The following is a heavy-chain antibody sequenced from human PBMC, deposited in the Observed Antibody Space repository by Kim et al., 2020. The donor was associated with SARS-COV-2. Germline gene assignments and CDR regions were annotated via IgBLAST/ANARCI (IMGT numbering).Heavy chain of an antibody. CDR1: GFTFSNAW. CDR3: TTVPLLRLGELSTDV. D-gene: IGHD3-16*02. V-gene: IGHV3-15*01. CDR2: IKSKTDGGTT. Sequence: GGSLRLSCAASGFTFSNAWMSWVRQAPGKGLEWVGRIKSKTDGGTTDYAAPVKGRFTISRDDSKNTLYPQMNSLKTEDTAVYYCTTVPLLRLGELSTDVWGQGTTVTVSS. J-gene: IGHJ6*02.